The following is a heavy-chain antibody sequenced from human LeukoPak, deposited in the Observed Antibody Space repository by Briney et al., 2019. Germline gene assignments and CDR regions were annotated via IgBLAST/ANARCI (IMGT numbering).Heavy chain of an antibody. CDR1: GFTLYYYR. D-gene: IGHD4-17*01. V-gene: IGHV3-20*04. CDR3: ARDADYAVSSSFDI. Sequence: PGGSLTHPCSVSGFTLYYYRMSWVPQAPGKGMEWVCWINWNGGSTGDANSVKGRLTISRYNGKKTLYLQMNSLRAEGTALYYCARDADYAVSSSFDIWGQGTMVTVSS. J-gene: IGHJ3*02. CDR2: INWNGGST.